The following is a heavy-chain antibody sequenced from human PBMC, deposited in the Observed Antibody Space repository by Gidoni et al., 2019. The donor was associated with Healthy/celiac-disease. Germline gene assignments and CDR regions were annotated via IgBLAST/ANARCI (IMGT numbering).Heavy chain of an antibody. CDR3: ARDRYSYGYSLLAQGANY. Sequence: QVQLVQSWAEVNQPGASVKVSCKASGYTFTLYYMHWVRQAPGQGIEWMGIINTSGGSTSYAQKFKGRVTMTRDTSTSTVYMELSSLRYEDTAVYYCARDRYSYGYSLLAQGANYWGQGTLVTVSS. J-gene: IGHJ4*02. D-gene: IGHD5-18*01. V-gene: IGHV1-46*01. CDR2: INTSGGST. CDR1: GYTFTLYY.